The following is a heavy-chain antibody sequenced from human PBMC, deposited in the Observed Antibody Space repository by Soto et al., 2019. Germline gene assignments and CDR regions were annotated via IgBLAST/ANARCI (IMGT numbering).Heavy chain of an antibody. CDR3: ARGDVGSSGFFGHYYGMDV. D-gene: IGHD6-19*01. CDR2: ISGSGVST. Sequence: EVQLLESGGGLVQPGGSLRLSCAASGFTFSSYAMSWVRQAPGKGLEWVSAISGSGVSTYYADSVKGRFTISRDNSKNTLYLQMNSLRAEDTAVYYCARGDVGSSGFFGHYYGMDVWGQGTTVTVSS. J-gene: IGHJ6*02. CDR1: GFTFSSYA. V-gene: IGHV3-23*01.